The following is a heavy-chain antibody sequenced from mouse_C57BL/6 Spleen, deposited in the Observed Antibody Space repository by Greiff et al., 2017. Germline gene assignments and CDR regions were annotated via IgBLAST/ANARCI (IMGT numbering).Heavy chain of an antibody. CDR1: GFTFSDYG. CDR2: ISSGSSTI. Sequence: EVKLVESGGGLVKPGGSLKLSCAASGFTFSDYGMHWVRQAPEQGLEWVAYISSGSSTIYYADTVKGRFTISRDNAKNTLFLQMTSLRSEDTAMYYCAREGAWFAYWGQGTLVTVSA. V-gene: IGHV5-17*01. CDR3: AREGAWFAY. J-gene: IGHJ3*01.